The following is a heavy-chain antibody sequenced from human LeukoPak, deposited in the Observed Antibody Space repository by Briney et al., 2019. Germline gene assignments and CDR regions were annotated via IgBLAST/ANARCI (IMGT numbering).Heavy chain of an antibody. CDR2: IYHSGST. CDR1: GGSISSGGYS. V-gene: IGHV4-30-2*01. CDR3: ARVPTMDGAFDI. J-gene: IGHJ3*02. D-gene: IGHD3-10*01. Sequence: SETLSLTCAVSGGSISSGGYSWSWIRQPPGKGLEWIGYIYHSGSTYYNPSLKSRVTISVDRSKNQFSLKLSSVTAADTAVYYCARVPTMDGAFDIWGQGTMVTVSS.